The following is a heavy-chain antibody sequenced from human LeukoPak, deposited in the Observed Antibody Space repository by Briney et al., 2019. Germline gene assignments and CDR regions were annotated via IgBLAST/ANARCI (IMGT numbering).Heavy chain of an antibody. J-gene: IGHJ3*02. CDR3: AREIGVVVRFGAFDI. CDR1: GGSISSGGYY. V-gene: IGHV4-31*03. D-gene: IGHD3-22*01. Sequence: SETLSLTCTVSGGSISSGGYYWSWIRQHPGKGLECIGYIYYSGSTYYNPSLKSRVTISVDTSKNQFSLKLSSVTAADTAVYYCAREIGVVVRFGAFDIWGQGTMVTVSS. CDR2: IYYSGST.